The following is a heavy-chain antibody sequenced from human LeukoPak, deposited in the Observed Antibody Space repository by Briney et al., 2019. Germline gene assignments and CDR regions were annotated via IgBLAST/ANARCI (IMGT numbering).Heavy chain of an antibody. CDR1: GGSISSYY. J-gene: IGHJ6*02. D-gene: IGHD3-22*01. CDR3: ARDRLYYDSSGYGYYYYGMDV. Sequence: SETLSLTCTVSGGSISSYYWSWIRQPPGKGLEWNGYIYYSGSTNYNPSLKSRVTISVDTSKNQFSLKLSSVTAADTAVYYCARDRLYYDSSGYGYYYYGMDVWGQGTTVTVSS. V-gene: IGHV4-59*01. CDR2: IYYSGST.